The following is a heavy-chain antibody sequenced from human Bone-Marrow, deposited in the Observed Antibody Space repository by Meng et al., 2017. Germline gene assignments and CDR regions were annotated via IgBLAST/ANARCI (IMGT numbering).Heavy chain of an antibody. V-gene: IGHV3-20*04. Sequence: GESLKISCAASGFTVSSNYMSWVRQAPGKGLEWVSGINWNGGSTGYADSVKGRFTISRDNAKNSLYLQMNSLRAEDTALYYCARSSTGWSAFDIWGQGTMVTVSS. CDR3: ARSSTGWSAFDI. D-gene: IGHD1-1*01. J-gene: IGHJ3*02. CDR2: INWNGGST. CDR1: GFTVSSNY.